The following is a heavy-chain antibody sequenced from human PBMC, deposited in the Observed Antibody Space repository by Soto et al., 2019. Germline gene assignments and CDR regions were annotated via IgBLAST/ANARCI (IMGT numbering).Heavy chain of an antibody. CDR2: INPNSGGT. Sequence: ASVKVSCKASGYTFTGYYMHWVRQAPGQGLEWMGWINPNSGGTNYAQRFQGWVTMTRDTSISTAYMELSRLRSDDTAVYYCARGAGYSGSYSDYLDYWGQGTLVTVSS. CDR1: GYTFTGYY. V-gene: IGHV1-2*04. D-gene: IGHD1-26*01. CDR3: ARGAGYSGSYSDYLDY. J-gene: IGHJ4*02.